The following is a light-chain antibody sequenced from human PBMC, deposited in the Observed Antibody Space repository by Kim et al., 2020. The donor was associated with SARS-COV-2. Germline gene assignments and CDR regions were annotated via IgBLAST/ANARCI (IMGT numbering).Light chain of an antibody. CDR2: TAS. CDR3: QQYFRSPYT. J-gene: IGKJ2*01. CDR1: QDIMNS. Sequence: SASVGDRLTITCRASQDIMNSIAWYQQEPGKAPTLLLYTASRLESGVPSRFSGSGSGTDYSLTIRGLLPEDFATYYCQQYFRSPYTFGQGTKLEI. V-gene: IGKV1-NL1*01.